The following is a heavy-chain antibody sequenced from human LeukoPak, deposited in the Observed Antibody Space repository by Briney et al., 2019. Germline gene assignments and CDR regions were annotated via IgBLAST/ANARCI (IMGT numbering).Heavy chain of an antibody. J-gene: IGHJ5*02. CDR3: AKLGITGTHHWFDP. Sequence: PGGSLRLSCAASGFTFSSYGMHWVRQAPGKGLEWVAIIRYDGSNKYYADSVKGRFTISRDNSKNTLYLQMNSLRAEDTAVYYCAKLGITGTHHWFDPWGQGTLVTVSS. CDR2: IRYDGSNK. D-gene: IGHD1-20*01. V-gene: IGHV3-30*02. CDR1: GFTFSSYG.